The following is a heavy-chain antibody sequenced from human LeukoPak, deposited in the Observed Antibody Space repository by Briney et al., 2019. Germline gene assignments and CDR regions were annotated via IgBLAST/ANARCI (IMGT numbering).Heavy chain of an antibody. Sequence: SETLSLTCTVSGGSISSYYWSWIRQPPGKGLEWIGYIYYSGSTNYNPSLKSRVTISVDTSKNQFSLKLSSVTAADTAVYCCARRRYDFWSGYSTDAFDIWGQGTMVTVSS. CDR2: IYYSGST. CDR1: GGSISSYY. V-gene: IGHV4-59*01. J-gene: IGHJ3*02. CDR3: ARRRYDFWSGYSTDAFDI. D-gene: IGHD3-3*01.